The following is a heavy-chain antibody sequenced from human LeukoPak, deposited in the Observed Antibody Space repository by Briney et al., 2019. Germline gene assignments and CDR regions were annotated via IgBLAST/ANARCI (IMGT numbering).Heavy chain of an antibody. CDR1: GGSFSGYY. CDR2: INHSGST. V-gene: IGHV4-34*01. CDR3: ASLRPFDY. Sequence: SETLSLTCAVYGGSFSGYYWSWIRQPPGKGLEWIGEINHSGSTNYNPSFKSRVTISVDTSKNQFSLKLSSVTAADTAVYYCASLRPFDYWGQGTLVTVSS. J-gene: IGHJ4*02.